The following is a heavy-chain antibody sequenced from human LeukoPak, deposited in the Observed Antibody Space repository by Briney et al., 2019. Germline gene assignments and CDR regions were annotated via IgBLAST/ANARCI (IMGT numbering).Heavy chain of an antibody. CDR1: GYTFTGYY. J-gene: IGHJ4*02. CDR3: AKEAFGGATYIDF. D-gene: IGHD3-16*01. CDR2: VHPNSGGT. Sequence: GASVKVSCKASGYTFTGYYIHWVRQAPGQGPEWMGWVHPNSGGTAYAQKFQGRVTMTRDTSIGTAYMELSSLRSDDTAVYYCAKEAFGGATYIDFWGQGTLVTVPS. V-gene: IGHV1-2*02.